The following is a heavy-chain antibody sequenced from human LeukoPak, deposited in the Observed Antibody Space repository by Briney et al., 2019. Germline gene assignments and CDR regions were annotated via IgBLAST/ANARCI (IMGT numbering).Heavy chain of an antibody. D-gene: IGHD3-22*01. V-gene: IGHV3-21*01. J-gene: IGHJ4*02. CDR1: GSTFTTFR. CDR2: ISTSSSDK. CDR3: ATTYYYDSSGHLFHY. Sequence: RRSLRLSRAPSGSTFTTFRMNCVRQPAGKVREWVSSISTSSSDKSYEDSLKGRFAISRANANNSLYLQMNTLRAEDTAVYFCATTYYYDSSGHLFHYWGQGTPVTVSS.